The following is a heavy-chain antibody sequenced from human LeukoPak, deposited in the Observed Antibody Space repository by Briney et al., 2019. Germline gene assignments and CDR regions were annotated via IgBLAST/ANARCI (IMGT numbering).Heavy chain of an antibody. CDR1: GGSFSGYY. Sequence: ASETLSLTCAVYGGSFSGYYWSWIRQPPGKGLEWIGEINHSGSTNYNPSLKSRVTISVDTSKNQFSLKLSSVSAADTAVYYCARAIVVVVAAIAFDIWGQGTMVTVSS. J-gene: IGHJ3*02. CDR3: ARAIVVVVAAIAFDI. V-gene: IGHV4-34*01. CDR2: INHSGST. D-gene: IGHD2-15*01.